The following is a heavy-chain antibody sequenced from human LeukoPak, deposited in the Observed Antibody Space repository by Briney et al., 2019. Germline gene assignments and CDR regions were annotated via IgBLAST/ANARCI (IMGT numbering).Heavy chain of an antibody. CDR2: INWNGGST. V-gene: IGHV3-20*04. CDR1: GFTFTSSA. J-gene: IGHJ4*02. D-gene: IGHD1-26*01. CDR3: ARDLSRGSVGATSDY. Sequence: GGSLRPSCAASGFTFTSSAMSWVRQAPGKGLEWVSGINWNGGSTGYADSVKGRFTISRDNAKNSLYLQMNSLRAEDTALYYCARDLSRGSVGATSDYWGQGTLVTVSS.